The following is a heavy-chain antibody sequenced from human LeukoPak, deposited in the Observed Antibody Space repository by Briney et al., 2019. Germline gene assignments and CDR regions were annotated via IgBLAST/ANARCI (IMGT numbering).Heavy chain of an antibody. CDR3: AKDVGFSLGNMDFDY. Sequence: GASVKVSCKASGGTFSSYAISWVRQAPGQGLEWMGGIIPIFGTANYAQKFQGRVTITADKSTSTAYMELSSLRSEDTAVYYCAKDVGFSLGNMDFDYWGQGTLVTVSS. J-gene: IGHJ4*02. CDR1: GGTFSSYA. V-gene: IGHV1-69*06. D-gene: IGHD1/OR15-1a*01. CDR2: IIPIFGTA.